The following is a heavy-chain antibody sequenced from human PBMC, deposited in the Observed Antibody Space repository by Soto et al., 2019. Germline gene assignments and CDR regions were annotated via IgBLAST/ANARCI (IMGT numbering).Heavy chain of an antibody. Sequence: QVQLVQSGAEVKKPGSSVKVSCKASGGTFSSYAISWVRQAPGQGLEWMGGIIPIFGTANYAQKFQGRVTITADESTSTAYMELSSLRSEDTAVYYCARDLDYDYVWGSYRYTGWGQGTLVTVSS. CDR3: ARDLDYDYVWGSYRYTG. V-gene: IGHV1-69*01. J-gene: IGHJ4*02. CDR1: GGTFSSYA. CDR2: IIPIFGTA. D-gene: IGHD3-16*02.